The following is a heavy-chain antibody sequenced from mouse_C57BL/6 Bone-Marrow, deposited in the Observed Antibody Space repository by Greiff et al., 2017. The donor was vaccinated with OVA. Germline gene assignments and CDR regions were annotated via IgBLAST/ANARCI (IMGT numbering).Heavy chain of an antibody. D-gene: IGHD1-1*01. V-gene: IGHV14-4*01. J-gene: IGHJ4*01. Sequence: VQLQQSGAELVRPGASVKLSCTASGFNIKDDYMHWVKQRPEQGLEWIGWIDPENGDTEYASKFQGKATITADTSSNTAYLQLSSLTSEDTAVYYCTTLFITTAGYAMDYWGQGTSVTVSS. CDR1: GFNIKDDY. CDR2: IDPENGDT. CDR3: TTLFITTAGYAMDY.